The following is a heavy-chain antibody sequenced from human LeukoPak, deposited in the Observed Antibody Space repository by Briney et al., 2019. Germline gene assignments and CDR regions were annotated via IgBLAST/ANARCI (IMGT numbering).Heavy chain of an antibody. D-gene: IGHD5-12*01. V-gene: IGHV4-59*01. CDR1: GGSISSYY. Sequence: SETLSLTCTVSGGSISSYYWSWIRQPPGKGLEWIGYIYYSGSTNYNPSLKSRVTISVDTSKNQFSLKLSSLTAADTAVYYCAWGIVATYFDCWGQGTLVTVSS. CDR2: IYYSGST. CDR3: AWGIVATYFDC. J-gene: IGHJ4*02.